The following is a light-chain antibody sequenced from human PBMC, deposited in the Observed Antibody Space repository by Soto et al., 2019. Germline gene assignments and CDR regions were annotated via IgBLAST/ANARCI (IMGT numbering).Light chain of an antibody. CDR1: SSDVGGFNY. V-gene: IGLV2-14*01. Sequence: SALTQPASVSGSPGQSITISCTGTSSDVGGFNYVSWYQQYPGKAPKLLIYDVTNRPSGVSNRFSGSKSGNTASLTISGLQAEDEADYYCSSFTSINTVVFGGGT. CDR2: DVT. J-gene: IGLJ3*02. CDR3: SSFTSINTVV.